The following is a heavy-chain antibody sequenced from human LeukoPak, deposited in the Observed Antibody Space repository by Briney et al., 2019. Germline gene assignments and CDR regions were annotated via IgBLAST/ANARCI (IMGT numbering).Heavy chain of an antibody. Sequence: PGGSLRLXCAASGFTFSSYGMHWVRQAPGKGLEWVSAISGSGGSTYYADSVKGRFTISRDNSKNTLYLQMNSLRAEDTAVYYCARVYYDFWSGYYRYYFDYWGQGTLVTVSS. CDR1: GFTFSSYG. CDR3: ARVYYDFWSGYYRYYFDY. V-gene: IGHV3-23*01. D-gene: IGHD3-3*01. J-gene: IGHJ4*02. CDR2: ISGSGGST.